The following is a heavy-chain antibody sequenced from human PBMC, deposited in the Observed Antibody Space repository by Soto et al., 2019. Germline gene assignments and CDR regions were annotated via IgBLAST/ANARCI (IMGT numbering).Heavy chain of an antibody. D-gene: IGHD1-7*01. CDR2: IKSRSNNYAT. CDR3: TRLPNWNFRSDP. CDR1: GFTFSASA. J-gene: IGHJ5*02. V-gene: IGHV3-73*01. Sequence: PGGSLRLSCVASGFTFSASAMHWVRQGSGKGLEWVGRIKSRSNNYATAYAASVKGRFSISRDDSKSTAYLQMNSLKIEDTAVYFCTRLPNWNFRSDPWGQGTLVTVSS.